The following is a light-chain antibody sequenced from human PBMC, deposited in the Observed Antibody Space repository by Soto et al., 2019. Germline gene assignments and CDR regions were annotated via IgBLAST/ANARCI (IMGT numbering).Light chain of an antibody. CDR2: DAS. V-gene: IGKV1-33*01. CDR1: QDINNY. CDR3: QQYDNVPRT. J-gene: IGKJ2*01. Sequence: DIQMTQSPSSLSASVGDRVTITCQASQDINNYLNWFQQKPGKAPKLLIYDASNLQTGVPSRFSGSGSGTDFTFTISSLQPEDNGTYYCQQYDNVPRTFGQGTRLEI.